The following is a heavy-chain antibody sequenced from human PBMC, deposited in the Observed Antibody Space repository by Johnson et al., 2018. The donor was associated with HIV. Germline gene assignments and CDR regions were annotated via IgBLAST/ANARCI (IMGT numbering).Heavy chain of an antibody. Sequence: VQLVESGGGLVQPGGSLRLSCAASGFTVSSNYMSWVRQAPGKGLEWVSVIYSGGSTYYADSVKGRFTISRDNAKNTLYLQMKTLRAEDTAVYYCARGQGGIQLWFDGFDIWGQGTMVTVSS. J-gene: IGHJ3*02. CDR3: ARGQGGIQLWFDGFDI. CDR2: IYSGGST. CDR1: GFTVSSNY. D-gene: IGHD5-18*01. V-gene: IGHV3-66*01.